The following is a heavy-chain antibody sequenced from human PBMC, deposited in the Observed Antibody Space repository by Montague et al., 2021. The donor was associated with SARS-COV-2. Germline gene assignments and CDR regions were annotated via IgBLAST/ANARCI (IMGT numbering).Heavy chain of an antibody. CDR2: THQWGGT. D-gene: IGHD2-2*02. CDR1: GGSITSENW. J-gene: IGHJ6*02. V-gene: IGHV4-4*02. CDR3: ARHYGVVVPAAIYYYYGMDV. Sequence: SETLSLTCAVSGGSITSENWWSWVRQPPGKGLEWIAETHQWGGTNYNPSLKSLVTISVDTSKNQFSLMLGSVTAADTAVYYCARHYGVVVPAAIYYYYGMDVWGQGTTVTVSS.